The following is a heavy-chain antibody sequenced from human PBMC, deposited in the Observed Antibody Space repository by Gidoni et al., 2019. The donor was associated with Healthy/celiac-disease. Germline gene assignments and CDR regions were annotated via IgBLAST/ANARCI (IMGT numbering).Heavy chain of an antibody. Sequence: QVQLVESGGGVAQPGRSLRLSCAASGFTFSSYGMHWVRQAPGKGLEWVAVISYDGSNKYYADSVKGRFTISRDNSKNTLYLQMNSLRAEDTAVYYCAKVYCSGGSCYLDYWGQGTLVTVSS. J-gene: IGHJ4*02. V-gene: IGHV3-30*18. CDR2: ISYDGSNK. CDR1: GFTFSSYG. CDR3: AKVYCSGGSCYLDY. D-gene: IGHD2-15*01.